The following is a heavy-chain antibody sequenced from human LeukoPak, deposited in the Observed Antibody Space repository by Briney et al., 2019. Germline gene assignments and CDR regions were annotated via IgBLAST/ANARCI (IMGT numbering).Heavy chain of an antibody. V-gene: IGHV3-21*01. CDR3: ARGSGSYSGGSNFDY. Sequence: GGSLRLSCAASGFTFSSYSMNWVRQAPGKGLEWVSSISSSSSYIYYADSVKGRFTISRDNAKNSLYLQMNSLRAEDTAVYYCARGSGSYSGGSNFDYWGQGTLVTVSS. CDR2: ISSSSSYI. D-gene: IGHD1-26*01. CDR1: GFTFSSYS. J-gene: IGHJ4*02.